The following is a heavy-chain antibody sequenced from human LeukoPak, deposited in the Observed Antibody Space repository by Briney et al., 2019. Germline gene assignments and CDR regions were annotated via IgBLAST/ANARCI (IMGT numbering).Heavy chain of an antibody. Sequence: GGSLRLSCAASGFTFSSYAMSWVRQAPGKGLEWVSAISGSGGSTYYADSVKGRFTISRDNSKNTLYLQMNSLRAEDTAVYYCAKDGWITMVRGSFMDVWGKGTTVTISS. D-gene: IGHD3-10*01. V-gene: IGHV3-23*01. CDR1: GFTFSSYA. J-gene: IGHJ6*03. CDR2: ISGSGGST. CDR3: AKDGWITMVRGSFMDV.